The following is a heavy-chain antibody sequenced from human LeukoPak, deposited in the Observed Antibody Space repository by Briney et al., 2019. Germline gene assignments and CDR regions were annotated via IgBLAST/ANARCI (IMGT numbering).Heavy chain of an antibody. D-gene: IGHD1-26*01. CDR1: GYSFTSYC. CDR3: GMSGDRVPLQDDVFDV. J-gene: IGHJ3*01. CDR2: IYPGDSGP. V-gene: IGHV5-51*01. Sequence: GESLKISCKVSGYSFTSYCIGWVRQMPGKGLEWMGIIYPGDSGPTYSPSFQGQVTISVDKSNSTAYLQWSSLQASDTAMYYCGMSGDRVPLQDDVFDVWGQGTMVTVST.